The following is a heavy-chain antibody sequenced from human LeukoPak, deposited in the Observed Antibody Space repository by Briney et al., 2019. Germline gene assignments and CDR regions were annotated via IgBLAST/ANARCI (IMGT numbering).Heavy chain of an antibody. CDR1: GGSFSGYY. CDR2: INHSGST. V-gene: IGHV4-34*01. CDR3: ARDSPYGGYFDL. J-gene: IGHJ2*01. Sequence: SETLSLTCAVYGGSFSGYYWSWIRQPPGKGLEWIGEINHSGSTNYNPSLKSRVTISVDTSKNQFSLKLSSVTAADTAAYYCARDSPYGGYFDLWGRGTLVTVSS. D-gene: IGHD4-17*01.